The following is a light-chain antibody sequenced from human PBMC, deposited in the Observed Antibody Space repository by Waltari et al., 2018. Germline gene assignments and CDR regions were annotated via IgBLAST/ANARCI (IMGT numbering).Light chain of an antibody. CDR2: DAS. V-gene: IGKV1-33*01. J-gene: IGKJ4*01. CDR1: QDIKNS. Sequence: DIQMTQSPSSLSASVGDRVTITCQASQDIKNSLHWYQQKPGKAPKPLIYDASNLETGVPSXXXGSGXXTXXXFTINSXQPEXXXXYXXQQYDNPAFTFGGGTKVEIK. CDR3: QQYDNPAFT.